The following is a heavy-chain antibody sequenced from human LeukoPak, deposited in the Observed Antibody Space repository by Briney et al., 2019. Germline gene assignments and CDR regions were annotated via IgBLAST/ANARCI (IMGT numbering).Heavy chain of an antibody. D-gene: IGHD3-16*02. V-gene: IGHV7-4-1*02. CDR3: ARREINYVWGSYRSVDPQHFDY. Sequence: ASVKVSCKASGYTFTSYAMNWVRQAPGQGLEWMGWINTNTGNPTYAQGFTGRFVFSLDTSVSTAYLQISSLKAEDTAVYYCARREINYVWGSYRSVDPQHFDYWGQGTLVTVSS. J-gene: IGHJ4*02. CDR2: INTNTGNP. CDR1: GYTFTSYA.